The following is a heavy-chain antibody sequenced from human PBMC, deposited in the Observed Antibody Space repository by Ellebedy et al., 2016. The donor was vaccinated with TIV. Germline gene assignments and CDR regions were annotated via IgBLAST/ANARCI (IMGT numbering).Heavy chain of an antibody. D-gene: IGHD3-22*01. Sequence: GESLKISCAASEFTFSSYWMSWVRQAPGQGLERVASIKQDGSEKYYVDSVKGRFTISRDNAKNSLFLQMNSLRAEDTAVYYCAREDVWYMNYYDSSGYYDYWGQGTLVTVSS. J-gene: IGHJ4*02. CDR1: EFTFSSYW. V-gene: IGHV3-7*01. CDR3: AREDVWYMNYYDSSGYYDY. CDR2: IKQDGSEK.